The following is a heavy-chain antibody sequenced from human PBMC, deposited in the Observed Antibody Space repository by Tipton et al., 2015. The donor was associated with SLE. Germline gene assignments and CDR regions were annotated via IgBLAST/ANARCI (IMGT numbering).Heavy chain of an antibody. Sequence: QLVQSGAEVKKPGESLKISCKGSGYSFTSYWIGWVRQMPGKGLEWMGRIDPSDSYTNYSPSFQGHVTISGDKSTSTAYLQWSRLKASDTAMYYCARRGSSGYYSFDAFDIWGQGTMVTVSS. CDR3: ARRGSSGYYSFDAFDI. J-gene: IGHJ3*02. CDR1: GYSFTSYW. V-gene: IGHV5-10-1*01. D-gene: IGHD3-22*01. CDR2: IDPSDSYT.